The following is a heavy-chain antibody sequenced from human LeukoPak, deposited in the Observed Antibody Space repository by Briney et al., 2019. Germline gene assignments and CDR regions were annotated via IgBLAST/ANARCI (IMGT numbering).Heavy chain of an antibody. CDR3: ARGRYYESSGYFVYYFDY. J-gene: IGHJ4*02. Sequence: SETLSLTCTVSGGSISSYYWSWIRQPPGKGLDWIGYIYYRGSTNYNPSLKSRVTISLDTSKNQFSLKVTSVTAADTAVYYCARGRYYESSGYFVYYFDYWGQGTLVTVSS. CDR1: GGSISSYY. CDR2: IYYRGST. D-gene: IGHD3-22*01. V-gene: IGHV4-59*01.